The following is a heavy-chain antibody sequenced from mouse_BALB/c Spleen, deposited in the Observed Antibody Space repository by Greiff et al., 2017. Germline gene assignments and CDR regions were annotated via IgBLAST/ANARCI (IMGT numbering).Heavy chain of an antibody. CDR1: GYTFTSSV. J-gene: IGHJ4*01. CDR2: INPYNDGT. CDR3: ARFYDYYAMDY. Sequence: VQLKESGPELVKPGASVKMSCKASGYTFTSSVMHWVKQKPGQGLEWIGYINPYNDGTKYNETFKGKATLTSDKSSSTAYMELSSLTSEDSAVYYCARFYDYYAMDYWGQGTSVTVSS. V-gene: IGHV1-14*01. D-gene: IGHD2-3*01.